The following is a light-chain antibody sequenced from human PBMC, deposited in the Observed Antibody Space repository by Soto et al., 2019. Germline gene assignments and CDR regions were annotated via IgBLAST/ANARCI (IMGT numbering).Light chain of an antibody. J-gene: IGKJ2*01. CDR1: QSIFYSSNNKNY. CDR2: WAS. V-gene: IGKV4-1*01. Sequence: DIVMTQSPDSLAVSLGERATINCKSSQSIFYSSNNKNYLAWYQQKPGHPPKLLIYWASTRESGVPDRFSGSGSGTDFTLTSSSLQAEDVAVYYCQQYYETPPYTFGQGTKLEIK. CDR3: QQYYETPPYT.